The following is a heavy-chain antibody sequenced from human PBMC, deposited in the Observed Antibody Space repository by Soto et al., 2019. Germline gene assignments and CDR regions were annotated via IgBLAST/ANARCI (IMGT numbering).Heavy chain of an antibody. J-gene: IGHJ6*02. CDR3: VRDSYYDGMDV. Sequence: PSETLSLTCTVSGDPISSGHYYWSWIRQPPGKGLEWIGCISYSGSTLYNPSLTSRVSISIDTSKNQFSLNLSSVTAADTAVYYCVRDSYYDGMDVWGQGTTVTVSS. CDR1: GDPISSGHYY. CDR2: ISYSGST. V-gene: IGHV4-30-4*01.